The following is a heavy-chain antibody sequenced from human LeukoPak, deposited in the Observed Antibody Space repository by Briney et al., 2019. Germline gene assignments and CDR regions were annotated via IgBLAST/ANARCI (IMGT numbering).Heavy chain of an antibody. V-gene: IGHV4-4*07. CDR2: MYTSGSI. D-gene: IGHD4-17*01. CDR1: GGSFSFYY. Sequence: SSETLSLTCTVSGGSFSFYYWNWIRQPAGKGLEWIGRMYTSGSINYNPSLKSRVTISVDRSKNHLSLKLSSVTAADSAVYYCATLTTVLFPFYFDSWGQGTLVTVSS. J-gene: IGHJ4*02. CDR3: ATLTTVLFPFYFDS.